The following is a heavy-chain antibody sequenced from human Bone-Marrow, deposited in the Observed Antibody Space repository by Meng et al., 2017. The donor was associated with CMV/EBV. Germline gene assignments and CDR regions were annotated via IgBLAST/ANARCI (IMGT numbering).Heavy chain of an antibody. CDR2: INSDGSST. D-gene: IGHD5-18*01. J-gene: IGHJ4*02. V-gene: IGHV3-74*01. Sequence: GGSLRLSCAASGFTFSSYGMHWVRQAPGKGLEWVSRINSDGSSTSYADSVKGRFTISRDNAKNTLYLQMNNLRAEDTALYYCAKDNTAMVKGTDYWGQGTLVTVSS. CDR3: AKDNTAMVKGTDY. CDR1: GFTFSSYG.